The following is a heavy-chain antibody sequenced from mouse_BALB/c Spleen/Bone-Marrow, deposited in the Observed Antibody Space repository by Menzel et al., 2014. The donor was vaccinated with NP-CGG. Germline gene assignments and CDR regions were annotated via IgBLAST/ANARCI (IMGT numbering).Heavy chain of an antibody. D-gene: IGHD4-1*01. CDR2: ISSGSSTI. V-gene: IGHV5-17*02. J-gene: IGHJ2*01. CDR1: GFTFSSFG. CDR3: TRGGNWDDFDS. Sequence: EVQLVESGGGLVQPGGSRKLSCAASGFTFSSFGMHWVRQAPEKGLEWVAYISSGSSTIFYADTVKGRFTVSRDNPKNTLFQQMTSLRSEDTAMYFCTRGGNWDDFDSWGRGTTLTVSS.